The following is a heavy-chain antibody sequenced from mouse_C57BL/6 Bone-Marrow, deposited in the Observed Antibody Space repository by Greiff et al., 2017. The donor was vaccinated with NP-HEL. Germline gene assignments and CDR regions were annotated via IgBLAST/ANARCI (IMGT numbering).Heavy chain of an antibody. Sequence: EVQGVESGGGLVKPGGSLKLSCAASGFTFSDYGMHWVRQAPEKGLEWVAYISSVSSPIYYADTVQGRFTISRDNAKNTLFLQMTSLRSEDTAMYYCARGGYDAMDYWGQGTSVTVSS. CDR1: GFTFSDYG. CDR2: ISSVSSPI. J-gene: IGHJ4*01. V-gene: IGHV5-17*01. CDR3: ARGGYDAMDY.